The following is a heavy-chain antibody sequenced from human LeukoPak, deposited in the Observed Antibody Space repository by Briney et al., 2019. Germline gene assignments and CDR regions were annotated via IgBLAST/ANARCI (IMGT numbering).Heavy chain of an antibody. CDR3: ARGIVGASLRTSYYYMDV. Sequence: SVKVSRKASGGTFSSYAISWVRQAPGQGLEWMGGIIPIFGTANYAQKFQGRVTITTDESTSTAYMELSSLRSEDTAVYYCARGIVGASLRTSYYYMDVWGKGTTVTVSS. CDR1: GGTFSSYA. J-gene: IGHJ6*03. D-gene: IGHD1-26*01. V-gene: IGHV1-69*05. CDR2: IIPIFGTA.